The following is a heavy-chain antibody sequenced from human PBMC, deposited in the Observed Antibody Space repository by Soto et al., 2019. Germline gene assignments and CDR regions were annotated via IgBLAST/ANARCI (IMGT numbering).Heavy chain of an antibody. D-gene: IGHD6-13*01. Sequence: PSETVSLTCTFSGGSISSSSYYWGWIRKPPEKGLKWIGSIYYSGSPCYNPSLNKRITISVDTPNNQYSLKLKSATSSHTDGHQCAPPDSSSWKNFDSWGQETLVTVSS. CDR1: GGSISSSSYY. CDR3: APPDSSSWKNFDS. J-gene: IGHJ4*02. V-gene: IGHV4-39*01. CDR2: IYYSGSP.